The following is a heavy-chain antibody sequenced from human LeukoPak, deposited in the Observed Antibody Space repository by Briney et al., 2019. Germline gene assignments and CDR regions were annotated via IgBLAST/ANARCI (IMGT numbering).Heavy chain of an antibody. Sequence: SQTLSLTSASSVDRVSSNSAAWNSIRQSPSRGLEWLGRTKYRSKWYNDYAVSVKSQITINPDTSKNQFSLELNAVTSEDTAVYYCAREGLTVAPPSFDYWGQRTRVSVSS. D-gene: IGHD6-19*01. CDR2: TKYRSKWYN. V-gene: IGHV6-1*01. CDR1: VDRVSSNSAA. J-gene: IGHJ4*02. CDR3: AREGLTVAPPSFDY.